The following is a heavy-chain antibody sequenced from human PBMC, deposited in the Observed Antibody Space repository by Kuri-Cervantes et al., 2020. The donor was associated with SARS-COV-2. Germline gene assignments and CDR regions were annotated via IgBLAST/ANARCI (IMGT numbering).Heavy chain of an antibody. Sequence: ASVKVSCKASGYTFTSYYMHWVRQAPGQGLEWMGWINPNSGGTNYAQKFQGRVTMTRDTSISTAYMELRSLRSDDTAVYYCARYKASDILTGYYWGFDYWGQGTLVTVSS. CDR2: INPNSGGT. J-gene: IGHJ4*02. CDR1: GYTFTSYY. CDR3: ARYKASDILTGYYWGFDY. D-gene: IGHD3-9*01. V-gene: IGHV1-2*02.